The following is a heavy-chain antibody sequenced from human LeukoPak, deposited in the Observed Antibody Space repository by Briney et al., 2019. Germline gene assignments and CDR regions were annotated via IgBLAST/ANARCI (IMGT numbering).Heavy chain of an antibody. V-gene: IGHV3-11*01. CDR2: ISSSGSTI. CDR1: GFTFSDYY. CDR3: ARDTATGYSSGWYYGGIGDY. Sequence: PGGSLRLSCAASGFTFSDYYMSWIRQAPGKGLEWVSYISSSGSTIYYADSVKGRFTISRDNAKNSLYLRMNSLRAEDTAVYYCARDTATGYSSGWYYGGIGDYWGQGTLVTVSS. D-gene: IGHD6-19*01. J-gene: IGHJ4*02.